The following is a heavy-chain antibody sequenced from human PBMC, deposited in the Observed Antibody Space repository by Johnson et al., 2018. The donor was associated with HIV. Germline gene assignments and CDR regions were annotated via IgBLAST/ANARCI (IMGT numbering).Heavy chain of an antibody. D-gene: IGHD5-24*01. CDR3: ARACRDGYTCDAFDI. CDR2: ISYDGSRS. CDR1: GFTFSSYG. J-gene: IGHJ3*02. Sequence: QVYLVESGGGVVQPGGSLRLSCAAYGFTFSSYGMHWVRQAPGKGLEWVAAISYDGSRSDYGASVKGRFTISRDNSKNILYLQMNSLRAEDTAVYYCARACRDGYTCDAFDIWGQGTMVTVSS. V-gene: IGHV3-33*05.